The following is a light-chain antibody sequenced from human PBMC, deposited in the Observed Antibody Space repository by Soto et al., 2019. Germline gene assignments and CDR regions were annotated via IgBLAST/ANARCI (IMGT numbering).Light chain of an antibody. CDR2: EVN. Sequence: QPVLTQPASVSGYLGQSITISCTGTSSDVGGYNYVSWYQHHPGRAPKLLIYEVNIRPSGVSSHFSGSKSGNTASLTIAGLQAEDEADYYCSSYTDTSTFVFGTGTKLTVL. CDR1: SSDVGGYNY. J-gene: IGLJ1*01. CDR3: SSYTDTSTFV. V-gene: IGLV2-14*01.